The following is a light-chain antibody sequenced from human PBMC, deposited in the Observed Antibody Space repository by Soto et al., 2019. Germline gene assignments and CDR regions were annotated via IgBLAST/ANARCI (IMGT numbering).Light chain of an antibody. CDR1: QSISNY. V-gene: IGKV1-39*01. CDR3: QQGYSFPWT. CDR2: GT. J-gene: IGKJ1*01. Sequence: DIQMTQSPSSLSASVGDRVTITCRASQSISNYLNWFQQKPGKAPKVLISGTRLQSGVPSRFSGSGSGTDFTLTISSLEPEDFATYYCQQGYSFPWTFGQGTKVEVK.